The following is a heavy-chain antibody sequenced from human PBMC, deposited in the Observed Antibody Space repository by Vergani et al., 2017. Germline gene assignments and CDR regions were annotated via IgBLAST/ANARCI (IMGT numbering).Heavy chain of an antibody. CDR3: ARSSGYYSYYFDF. J-gene: IGHJ4*02. V-gene: IGHV1-69*13. CDR2: IIPIFGTT. D-gene: IGHD3-22*01. Sequence: QGQLAQSGAEVKKPGSSVKVSCKASGGTFSSNSISWVRQAPGQGLEWMGRIIPIFGTTSYAQKFQGRVTILADESTSIAYMELSSLRSEDTAVYYCARSSGYYSYYFDFWGQGTLVTVSS. CDR1: GGTFSSNS.